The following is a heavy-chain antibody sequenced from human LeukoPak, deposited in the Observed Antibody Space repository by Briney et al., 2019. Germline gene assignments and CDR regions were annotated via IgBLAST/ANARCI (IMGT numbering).Heavy chain of an antibody. J-gene: IGHJ4*02. Sequence: PGGSLRLSCAASGFTFSSYAMSWVRQAPGKGLEWVSAISGSGGSTYYADSVKGRFTISRDNSKNTLYLQMNSLRAEDTAVYYCAKNEGPYSSSWSPPEDYFDYWGQGTLVTVSS. D-gene: IGHD6-13*01. V-gene: IGHV3-23*01. CDR2: ISGSGGST. CDR1: GFTFSSYA. CDR3: AKNEGPYSSSWSPPEDYFDY.